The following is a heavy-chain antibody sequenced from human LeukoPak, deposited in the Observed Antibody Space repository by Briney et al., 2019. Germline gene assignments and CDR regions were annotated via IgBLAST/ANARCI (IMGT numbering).Heavy chain of an antibody. V-gene: IGHV4-34*01. Sequence: SETLSLTCAVYGGSFSGYYWSWIRQPPGKGLEWIGEINHSGSTNYNPSLKSRVPISVDTSKNQFSLKLSSVTAADTAMYYCARGGVGIAARRFDYWGQGTLVTVSS. D-gene: IGHD6-6*01. CDR1: GGSFSGYY. J-gene: IGHJ4*02. CDR2: INHSGST. CDR3: ARGGVGIAARRFDY.